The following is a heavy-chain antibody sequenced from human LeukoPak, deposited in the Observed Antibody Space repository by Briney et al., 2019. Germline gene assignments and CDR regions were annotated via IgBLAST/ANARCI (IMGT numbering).Heavy chain of an antibody. J-gene: IGHJ4*02. CDR2: LNPNSGDT. D-gene: IGHD1-26*01. CDR3: ARHGGAADY. CDR1: GHTFTDYY. V-gene: IGHV1-2*02. Sequence: EASVKVSCKASGHTFTDYYMHWVRQAPGQGLEWMGWLNPNSGDTNYAQKFQGRVSMTRDTSISTAYMELTRLRSDDTAVYYCARHGGAADYWGQGTLVTVSS.